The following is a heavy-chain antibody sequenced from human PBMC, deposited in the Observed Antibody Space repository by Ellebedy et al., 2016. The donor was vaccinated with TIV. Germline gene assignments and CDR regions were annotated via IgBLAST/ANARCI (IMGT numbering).Heavy chain of an antibody. Sequence: SETLSLTCTVSGGSISTFYWSWVRQPPGKGREGRGDIHYSGRTYYNPSLKSRVTTSVDTSKDQFSLSLSSVTAADTAVYFCARGNSEYYYMDVWGKGTTVTVSS. J-gene: IGHJ6*03. V-gene: IGHV4-59*01. CDR2: IHYSGRT. CDR1: GGSISTFY. D-gene: IGHD1-7*01. CDR3: ARGNSEYYYMDV.